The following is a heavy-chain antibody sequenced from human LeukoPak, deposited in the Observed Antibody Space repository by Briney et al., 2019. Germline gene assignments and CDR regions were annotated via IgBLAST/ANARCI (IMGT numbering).Heavy chain of an antibody. Sequence: SQTLSLTCTVSRGSISNADYYWSWIRQHPGKGLEWIGYIYYSGSTYYNPSLKSRVTISVDTSKNQFSLKLSSVTAADTAAYYCASSYYYMFDYWGQGTLVTVSS. D-gene: IGHD3-10*01. V-gene: IGHV4-31*03. CDR2: IYYSGST. CDR1: RGSISNADYY. J-gene: IGHJ4*02. CDR3: ASSYYYMFDY.